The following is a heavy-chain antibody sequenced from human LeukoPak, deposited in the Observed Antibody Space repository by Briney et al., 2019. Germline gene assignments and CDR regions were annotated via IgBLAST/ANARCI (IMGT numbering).Heavy chain of an antibody. D-gene: IGHD6-13*01. CDR3: ARDSRISWFFL. V-gene: IGHV4-39*07. Sequence: SETLSLTCIVSGDSISSSSSYWGWIRQPPGKGLEWIGTIYHSGSTYYNPSLKSRVTISVDTSKNQFSLTLSSVTAADTAVYYCARDSRISWFFLWGQGTLVTVSS. CDR1: GDSISSSSSY. J-gene: IGHJ4*02. CDR2: IYHSGST.